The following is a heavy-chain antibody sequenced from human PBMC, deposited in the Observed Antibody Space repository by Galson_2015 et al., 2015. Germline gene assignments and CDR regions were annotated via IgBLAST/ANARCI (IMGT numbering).Heavy chain of an antibody. V-gene: IGHV1-69*13. Sequence: SVKVSCKASGGTFSIFAISWVRQAPGQRLEWMVGLLPIYGTPNYAQKFQGRVTITADEYTSSAYLELSSLTSEDTAVFYCATSNADVYCSGGSCYLDSWGQGTLVTVSS. D-gene: IGHD2-15*01. CDR3: ATSNADVYCSGGSCYLDS. CDR1: GGTFSIFA. CDR2: LLPIYGTP. J-gene: IGHJ4*02.